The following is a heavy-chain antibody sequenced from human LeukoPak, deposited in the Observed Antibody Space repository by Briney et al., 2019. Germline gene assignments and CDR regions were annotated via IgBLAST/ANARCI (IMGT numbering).Heavy chain of an antibody. CDR3: AKDPLAYCGGDCSYDAFDI. Sequence: PGGSLRLSCAASGFTFSSYGMHWVRQAPGKGLEWVAVIWYDGSNKYYADSVKGRFTISRDNSKNTLYLQMNSLRAEDTAVYYCAKDPLAYCGGDCSYDAFDIWGQGTMVTVSS. CDR1: GFTFSSYG. V-gene: IGHV3-33*06. CDR2: IWYDGSNK. D-gene: IGHD2-21*02. J-gene: IGHJ3*02.